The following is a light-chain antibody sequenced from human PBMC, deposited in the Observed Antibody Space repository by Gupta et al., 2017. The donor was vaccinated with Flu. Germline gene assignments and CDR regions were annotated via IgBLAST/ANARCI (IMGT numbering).Light chain of an antibody. V-gene: IGKV3-11*01. J-gene: IGKJ1*01. Sequence: TLSLSPGERATLACRASQSVSSDLAWYQQKPGQAPRLLIYDASNRATGIPARFAGSGSGTDFTLTISSLEPEDFAVYYCQQRSNWPPGATFGQGTKVEVK. CDR2: DAS. CDR3: QQRSNWPPGAT. CDR1: QSVSSD.